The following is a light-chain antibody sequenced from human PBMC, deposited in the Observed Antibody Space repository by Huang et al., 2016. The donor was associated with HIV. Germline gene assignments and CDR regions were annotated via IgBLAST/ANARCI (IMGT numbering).Light chain of an antibody. J-gene: IGKJ2*01. CDR2: DTS. CDR3: QQPGS. Sequence: EIVLTQSPATLSLSPGERATLSCRASQSVGGYLAWYQQKPGQAPRLLIYDTSTRATGIPARFSGSVSETDFTLTISSLEPEDFAVYYCQQPGSFGQGTKVDIK. CDR1: QSVGGY. V-gene: IGKV3-11*01.